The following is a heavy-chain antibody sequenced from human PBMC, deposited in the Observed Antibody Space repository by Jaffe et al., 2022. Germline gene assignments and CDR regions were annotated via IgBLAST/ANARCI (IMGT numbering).Heavy chain of an antibody. V-gene: IGHV4-39*01. Sequence: QLQLQESGPGLVKPSETLSLTCTVSGGSIVSDNHHWGWIRQPPGKGLEWIGSISYSGSTYYNPSLNSRNTIYVDTSKNRFSLRLSSVTAADTAVYYCARHEGNTISSGRGYFDYWGQGTLVTVSS. CDR1: GGSIVSDNHH. D-gene: IGHD6-19*01. CDR3: ARHEGNTISSGRGYFDY. CDR2: ISYSGST. J-gene: IGHJ4*02.